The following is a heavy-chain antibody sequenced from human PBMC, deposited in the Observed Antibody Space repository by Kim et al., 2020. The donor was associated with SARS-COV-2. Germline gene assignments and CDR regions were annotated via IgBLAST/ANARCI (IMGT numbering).Heavy chain of an antibody. D-gene: IGHD3-22*01. CDR1: GYTFTGYY. CDR3: ARGTPPQIADRRHTMIQDY. CDR2: INPNSGGT. Sequence: ASVKVSCKASGYTFTGYYMHWVRQAPGQGLEWMGWINPNSGGTNYAQKFQGRVTMTRDTSISTAYMELSRLRSDDTAVYYCARGTPPQIADRRHTMIQDYWGQGTLVTVSS. J-gene: IGHJ4*02. V-gene: IGHV1-2*02.